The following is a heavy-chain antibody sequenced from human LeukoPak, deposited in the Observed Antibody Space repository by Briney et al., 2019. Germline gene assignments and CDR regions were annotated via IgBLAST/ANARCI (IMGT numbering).Heavy chain of an antibody. V-gene: IGHV4-59*01. Sequence: KTSETLSLTCTVSGGSISNYYWSWIRQPPGKGLEWIGYIYYSGSTNYNPSLKSRVTISVDTSKNQFSLKLSSVTAADTAVYYCARTLSEYSSSSLGYWGQGTLVTVSS. CDR3: ARTLSEYSSSSLGY. D-gene: IGHD6-6*01. CDR2: IYYSGST. CDR1: GGSISNYY. J-gene: IGHJ4*02.